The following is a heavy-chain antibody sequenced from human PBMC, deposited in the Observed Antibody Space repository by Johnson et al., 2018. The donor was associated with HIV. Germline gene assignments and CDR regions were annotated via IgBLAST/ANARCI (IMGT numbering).Heavy chain of an antibody. CDR1: GFTFSDYY. CDR2: SSSSGSTR. J-gene: IGHJ3*02. Sequence: QVQLVESGGGLVKSGGSLRLSCAASGFTFSDYYMSWIRQAPGKGLEWVSYSSSSGSTRYYADSVKGRSTISRDNAKNSLYLQMNRLRAEDTAVYYCWGYSTSSNAAFDIWGQGTMVTVSS. D-gene: IGHD6-6*01. CDR3: WGYSTSSNAAFDI. V-gene: IGHV3-11*04.